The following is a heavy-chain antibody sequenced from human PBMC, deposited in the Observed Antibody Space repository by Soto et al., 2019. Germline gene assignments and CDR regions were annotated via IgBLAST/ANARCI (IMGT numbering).Heavy chain of an antibody. CDR1: GFTFSNHP. J-gene: IGHJ3*01. Sequence: QVNLVEPGGGVVQPGRSLRLFCVASGFTFSNHPMHWVRQAPGKGLEWVAVVSHDGSTKYYADSGKGRFTIPRDNSKNALYLQMNSLRTDDSSISYCAKDRSYCSGDRCKRIHAFDFWGQGTMVTVSS. CDR3: AKDRSYCSGDRCKRIHAFDF. V-gene: IGHV3-30-3*01. CDR2: VSHDGSTK. D-gene: IGHD2-15*01.